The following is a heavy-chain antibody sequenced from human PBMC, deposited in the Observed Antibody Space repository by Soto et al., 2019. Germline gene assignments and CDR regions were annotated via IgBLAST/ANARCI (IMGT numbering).Heavy chain of an antibody. J-gene: IGHJ4*02. D-gene: IGHD2-15*01. CDR3: AIVRVGYCSGGSCFGFDY. V-gene: IGHV1-2*02. CDR1: GYTFTGYY. CDR2: INPNSGGT. Sequence: ASVKVSCKASGYTFTGYYTHWVRQAPGQGLEWMGWINPNSGGTNYAQKFQGRVTMTRDTSISTAYMELSRLRSDDTAVYYCAIVRVGYCSGGSCFGFDYWGQGTLVTVSS.